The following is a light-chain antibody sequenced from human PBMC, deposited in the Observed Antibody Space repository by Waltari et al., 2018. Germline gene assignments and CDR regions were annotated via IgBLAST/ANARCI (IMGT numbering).Light chain of an antibody. CDR1: QRVDKY. J-gene: IGKJ3*01. CDR3: QHRGHWPPEAT. Sequence: EIVLTQSPATLSLSPGERATLSCRARQRVDKYLAWYQQKPGQAPRLVIYDASNRATGIPARFSGSGSGTDFTLTISSLEPEDFAVYYCQHRGHWPPEATFGPGTKVDI. V-gene: IGKV3-11*01. CDR2: DAS.